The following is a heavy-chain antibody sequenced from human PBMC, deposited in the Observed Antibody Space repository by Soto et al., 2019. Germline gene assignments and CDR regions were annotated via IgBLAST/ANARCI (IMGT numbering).Heavy chain of an antibody. D-gene: IGHD3-10*01. J-gene: IGHJ4*02. V-gene: IGHV3-23*01. CDR3: AGFGELFDYFDY. Sequence: GSLRLSCAASGFTFSSYAMSLVRQAPGKGLEWVSAISGSGGSTYYADSVKGRFTISRDNSKNTLYLQMNSLRAEDTAVYYCAGFGELFDYFDYWGQGTLVTVSS. CDR1: GFTFSSYA. CDR2: ISGSGGST.